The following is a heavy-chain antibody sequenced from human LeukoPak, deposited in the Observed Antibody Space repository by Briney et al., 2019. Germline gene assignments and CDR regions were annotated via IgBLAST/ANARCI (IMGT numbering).Heavy chain of an antibody. D-gene: IGHD6-13*01. CDR3: AAARTFPPYFDY. V-gene: IGHV1-46*01. CDR2: INPSGDNT. J-gene: IGHJ4*02. CDR1: GYTFTNNF. Sequence: ASVKVSCKASGYTFTNNFMHWVRQAPGQGLEWMGIINPSGDNTWYAQKFQGRVTMTRDTSISTAYMELSSLRSEDTAVYYCAAARTFPPYFDYWGQGTLVTVSS.